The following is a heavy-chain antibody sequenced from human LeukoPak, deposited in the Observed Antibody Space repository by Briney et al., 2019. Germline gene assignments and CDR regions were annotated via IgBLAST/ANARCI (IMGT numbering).Heavy chain of an antibody. CDR2: IYHSGST. V-gene: IGHV4-59*12. CDR1: GGSISSYY. Sequence: SETLSLTCTVSGGSISSYYWSWIRQPPGKGLEWIGYIYHSGSTYYNPSLKSRVTISVDRSKNQFSLKLSSVTAADTAVYYCARKKNRGVIDYWGQGTLVTVSS. D-gene: IGHD3-10*01. J-gene: IGHJ4*02. CDR3: ARKKNRGVIDY.